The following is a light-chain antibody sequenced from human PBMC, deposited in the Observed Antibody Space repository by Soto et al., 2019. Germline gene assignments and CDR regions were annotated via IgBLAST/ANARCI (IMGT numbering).Light chain of an antibody. Sequence: EIVMTQSTATLSVSPGERATLSCRASQSVSSNLAWYQQKPGQAPRLLIYGASTRATGIPARFSGSGSGTEFTLTISSLQSEDFAVYYCQQYNNLPTFRQGTKVDIK. CDR3: QQYNNLPT. J-gene: IGKJ1*01. V-gene: IGKV3-15*01. CDR2: GAS. CDR1: QSVSSN.